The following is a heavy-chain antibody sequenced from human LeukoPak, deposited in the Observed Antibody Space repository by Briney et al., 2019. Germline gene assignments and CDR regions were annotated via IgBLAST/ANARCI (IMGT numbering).Heavy chain of an antibody. V-gene: IGHV3-23*01. CDR2: ISGSGGST. CDR3: ADYCSGGSCYRARGY. Sequence: PGGSLRLSCAASGFTFSSYGMSWVRQAPGKGLEWVSAISGSGGSTYYADSVKGRFTISRDNSKNTLYLQMNSLRAEDTAVHYCADYCSGGSCYRARGYWGQGTLVTVSS. CDR1: GFTFSSYG. J-gene: IGHJ4*02. D-gene: IGHD2-15*01.